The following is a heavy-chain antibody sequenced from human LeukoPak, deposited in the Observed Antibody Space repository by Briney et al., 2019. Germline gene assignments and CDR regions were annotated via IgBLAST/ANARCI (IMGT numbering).Heavy chain of an antibody. J-gene: IGHJ4*02. V-gene: IGHV1-8*03. D-gene: IGHD1-26*01. CDR1: GYTFTSYD. CDR2: MNPNSGNT. Sequence: ASVKVSCKASGYTFTSYDINWVRQATGQGLEWMGWMNPNSGNTGYAQKFQGRVAITRNTSISTAYMELSSLRSEDTAVYYCARGLSGGSYYFFDYWGQGTLVTVSS. CDR3: ARGLSGGSYYFFDY.